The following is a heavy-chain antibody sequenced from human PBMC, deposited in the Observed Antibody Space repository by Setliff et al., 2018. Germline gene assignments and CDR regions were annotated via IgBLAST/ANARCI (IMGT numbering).Heavy chain of an antibody. V-gene: IGHV3-30*03. CDR1: GFTFRNYY. CDR3: ARRGGTSGARAFDV. CDR2: ISYDVINK. Sequence: PGGSLRLSCAASGFTFRNYYMHWVRQVPGKGLMWVAVISYDVINKYYADSVKCRFTISRDNSKNTLYLQMNSLRGEDTALYYCARRGGTSGARAFDVWGQGTMVTVSS. J-gene: IGHJ3*01. D-gene: IGHD1-26*01.